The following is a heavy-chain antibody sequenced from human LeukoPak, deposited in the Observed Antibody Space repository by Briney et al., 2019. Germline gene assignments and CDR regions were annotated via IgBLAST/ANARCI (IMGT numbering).Heavy chain of an antibody. CDR1: GGSFSGYY. Sequence: PSETLSLTCAVSGGSFSGYYWSWIRQPPGKGLEWIGDINHSGSTNYNPSLKSRVTISVDTSKNQLSLKLSSVTAADTAVYYCARRGGSSWSYFYVDYWGQGTLVTVSS. CDR3: ARRGGSSWSYFYVDY. V-gene: IGHV4-34*01. CDR2: INHSGST. J-gene: IGHJ4*02. D-gene: IGHD6-13*01.